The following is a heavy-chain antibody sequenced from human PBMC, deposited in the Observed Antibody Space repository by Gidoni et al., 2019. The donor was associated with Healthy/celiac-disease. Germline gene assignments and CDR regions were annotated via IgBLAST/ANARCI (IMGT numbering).Heavy chain of an antibody. CDR2: IYYSGST. CDR3: ARDGGELDTAMVD. V-gene: IGHV4-39*07. Sequence: QLQLQESGPGLVKPLETLSLTCTVSGGSITSSSYYWGWIRQPPGKGLEWIGNIYYSGSTYYNPSLKSRVTISVDTSKNQFSLKLSSVTAADTAVYYCARDGGELDTAMVDWGQGTLVTVSS. CDR1: GGSITSSSYY. D-gene: IGHD5-18*01. J-gene: IGHJ4*02.